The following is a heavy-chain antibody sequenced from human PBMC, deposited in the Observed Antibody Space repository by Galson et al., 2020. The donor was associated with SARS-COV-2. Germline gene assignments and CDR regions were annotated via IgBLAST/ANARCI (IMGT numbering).Heavy chain of an antibody. Sequence: TGGSLRLSCAASGFSFNTYWMQWVRQTPGKGLVWVARIKTDGERTTYADSVKGRFTISRDNAKNTVYLQMNSLRAEDTAVYYCTRETYNAGSYFSDYWGQGTLVTVSS. CDR2: IKTDGERT. D-gene: IGHD3-10*01. J-gene: IGHJ4*02. V-gene: IGHV3-74*01. CDR1: GFSFNTYW. CDR3: TRETYNAGSYFSDY.